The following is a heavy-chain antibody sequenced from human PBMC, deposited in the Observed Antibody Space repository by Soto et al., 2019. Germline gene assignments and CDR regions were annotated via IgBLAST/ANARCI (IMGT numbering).Heavy chain of an antibody. CDR2: IKSKTDGGTT. Sequence: EVQLVESGGGLVKPGGSLRLSCAASGFTFSNAWMSWVRQAPGKGLEWVGRIKSKTDGGTTDYAAPGKGRFTISRDDSKNTLYLQMKSLKPEDTAVYYCTTVTVTTGYYYYYYLDVWGKGTTVTVSS. D-gene: IGHD4-17*01. CDR1: GFTFSNAW. CDR3: TTVTVTTGYYYYYYLDV. J-gene: IGHJ6*03. V-gene: IGHV3-15*01.